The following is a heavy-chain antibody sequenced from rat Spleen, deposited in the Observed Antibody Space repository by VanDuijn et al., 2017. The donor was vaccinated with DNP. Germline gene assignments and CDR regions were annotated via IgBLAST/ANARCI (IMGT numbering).Heavy chain of an antibody. V-gene: IGHV2S12*01. Sequence: QVQLKESGPGLVQPSQTLSLTCTVSGFSLTTNGVSWVRQPPGKGLEWIAAISSGGNTYFNSAVKSRLSISRDTSKSQVFLGMNSLQAEDTASYYCAGSTRDYYNGTYYYAYVMDAWGQGASVTVSS. CDR3: AGSTRDYYNGTYYYAYVMDA. CDR2: ISSGGNT. J-gene: IGHJ4*01. D-gene: IGHD1-12*02. CDR1: GFSLTTNG.